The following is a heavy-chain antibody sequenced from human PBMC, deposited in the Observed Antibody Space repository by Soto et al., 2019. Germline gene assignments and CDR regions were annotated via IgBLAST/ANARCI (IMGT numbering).Heavy chain of an antibody. CDR1: GYTFSDYG. Sequence: QVHLVQLGSEVKTAGAAVKVSCKASGYTFSDYGVSWVRQAPGQGLEWMGWINVYSGTTNYLPKFQGRVTMTTDTSTSTLYMELRDLSSEDTAVYYCARGRGGYLSSSGHTHNYLDYWGQGTLVTVSS. V-gene: IGHV1-18*01. J-gene: IGHJ4*02. D-gene: IGHD3-22*01. CDR2: INVYSGTT. CDR3: ARGRGGYLSSSGHTHNYLDY.